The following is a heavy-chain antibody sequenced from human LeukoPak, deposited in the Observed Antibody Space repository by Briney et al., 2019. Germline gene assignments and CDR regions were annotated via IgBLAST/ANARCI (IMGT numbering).Heavy chain of an antibody. CDR1: GYTFTGYY. CDR2: INPNSGGT. D-gene: IGHD3-9*01. V-gene: IGHV1-2*02. CDR3: ARMSDILTGHYPQWFDP. J-gene: IGHJ5*02. Sequence: GSVKLSCTASGYTFTGYYMHWVRQAPGQGLEWMAWINPNSGGTSYAQKFQGRVTMTRDTSVSTPYMQLNRLRSDDTAVYYCARMSDILTGHYPQWFDPWGQGTLVTVSS.